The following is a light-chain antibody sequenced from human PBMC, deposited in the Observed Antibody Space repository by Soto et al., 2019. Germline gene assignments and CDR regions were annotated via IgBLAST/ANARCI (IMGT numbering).Light chain of an antibody. CDR2: DAS. CDR1: QSVGSS. V-gene: IGKV3-20*01. CDR3: QQYGYSPIT. J-gene: IGKJ5*01. Sequence: EIVMTQSPGTLSLSPGQRATLSCRASQSVGSSLAWYRQRAGESPTLLIADASIRAAGIPDRFSGSGSETDFSLSISRLEPEDFAVYYCQQYGYSPITFGQGTRLEI.